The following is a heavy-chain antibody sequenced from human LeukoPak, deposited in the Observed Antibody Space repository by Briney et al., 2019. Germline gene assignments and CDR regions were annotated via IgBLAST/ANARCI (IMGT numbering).Heavy chain of an antibody. CDR3: AKDLKAVAGGTFDY. J-gene: IGHJ4*02. D-gene: IGHD6-19*01. CDR1: GFTFSSYG. CDR2: IRYDGSNK. V-gene: IGHV3-30*02. Sequence: GGSLRLSCAASGFTFSSYGMHWVRQAPGKGLEWVAFIRYDGSNKYYADSVKGRFTISRDISKSTVYLQMNSLRAEDTAVYYCAKDLKAVAGGTFDYWGQGTLVTVSS.